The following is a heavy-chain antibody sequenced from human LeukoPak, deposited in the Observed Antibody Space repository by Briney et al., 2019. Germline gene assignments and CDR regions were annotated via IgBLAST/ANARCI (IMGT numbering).Heavy chain of an antibody. Sequence: SETLSLTCTVSGGSISSSSYYWGWIRQPPGKGLEWIGSIYYSGSTYYNPSLKSRVTISVVTSKNQFSLKLSSVTAADTAVYYCARDGIPSSTSSNWFGHWGQGTLVTVSS. V-gene: IGHV4-39*07. CDR3: ARDGIPSSTSSNWFGH. CDR2: IYYSGST. J-gene: IGHJ5*02. CDR1: GGSISSSSYY. D-gene: IGHD2-2*01.